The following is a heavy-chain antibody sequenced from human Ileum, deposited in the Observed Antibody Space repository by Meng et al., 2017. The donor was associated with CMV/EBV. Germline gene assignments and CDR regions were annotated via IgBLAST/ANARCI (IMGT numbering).Heavy chain of an antibody. J-gene: IGHJ4*02. CDR2: IYWDEDK. D-gene: IGHD3-16*01. Sequence: HITSKEPGPKLGKPTQTLTLTCTFSGFSFSTRGGGVGWIRQPPGKALEWLALIYWDEDKGYSPSLKRRLTITKDTSKNQVVLTMTNVDPVDTATYFCARSLYYSSYYFDYWGQGTLVTVSS. CDR1: GFSFSTRGGG. V-gene: IGHV2-5*02. CDR3: ARSLYYSSYYFDY.